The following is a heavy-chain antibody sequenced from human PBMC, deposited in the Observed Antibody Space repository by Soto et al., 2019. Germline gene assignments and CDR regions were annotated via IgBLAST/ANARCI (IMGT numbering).Heavy chain of an antibody. CDR3: AGHSAVGYIDY. J-gene: IGHJ4*02. CDR2: VGPSGSYT. D-gene: IGHD6-19*01. CDR1: GYSFTSYW. Sequence: RESLKISCKGSGYSFTSYWISWVRQMPGKGLEGVGGVGPSGSYTNFSPSFQGHGTISAGKSLSTAYLQLGRLEALDNPIDFWAGHSAVGYIDYGGQGTLVTVPS. V-gene: IGHV5-10-1*01.